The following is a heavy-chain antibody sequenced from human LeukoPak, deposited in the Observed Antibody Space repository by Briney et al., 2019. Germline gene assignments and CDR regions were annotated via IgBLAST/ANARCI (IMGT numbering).Heavy chain of an antibody. CDR2: ISGSGGST. CDR3: AKNGITMVRGVSYYFDY. CDR1: GFTFSSYA. V-gene: IGHV3-23*01. J-gene: IGHJ4*02. Sequence: SGGSLRLSCAASGFTFSSYAMSWVRQAPGKGLEWVSAISGSGGSTYYADSVKGRFTISRDNSKNTLYLQMNSLRAEDTAVYYCAKNGITMVRGVSYYFDYWGQGTLVTVSS. D-gene: IGHD3-10*01.